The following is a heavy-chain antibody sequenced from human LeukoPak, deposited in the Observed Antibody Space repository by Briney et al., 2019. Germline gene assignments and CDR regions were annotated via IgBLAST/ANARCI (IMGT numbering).Heavy chain of an antibody. D-gene: IGHD3-10*01. Sequence: SETLSLTCTVSGGSISSYYWSWIRQPPGKGLEWIGYIYHSGSTNYNPSLKSRVTISVDTSKNQFSLKLSSVTAADTAVYYCARRPYGSGSYYNGAFDYWGQGTLVTVSS. V-gene: IGHV4-59*08. CDR1: GGSISSYY. CDR3: ARRPYGSGSYYNGAFDY. J-gene: IGHJ4*02. CDR2: IYHSGST.